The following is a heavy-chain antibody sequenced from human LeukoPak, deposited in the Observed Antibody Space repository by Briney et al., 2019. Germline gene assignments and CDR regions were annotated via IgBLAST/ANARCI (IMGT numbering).Heavy chain of an antibody. V-gene: IGHV4-38-2*01. CDR3: ARANYGDYPIDY. D-gene: IGHD4-17*01. Sequence: SETLSLTCAVSGYSISSGYFWAWIRQPPGEGLEWVGSVYHIGSAFYNPSLKSRVTISVDTSKNQFSLKLSSVTAADTAVYYCARANYGDYPIDYWGQGTLVTVSS. CDR1: GYSISSGYF. J-gene: IGHJ4*02. CDR2: VYHIGSA.